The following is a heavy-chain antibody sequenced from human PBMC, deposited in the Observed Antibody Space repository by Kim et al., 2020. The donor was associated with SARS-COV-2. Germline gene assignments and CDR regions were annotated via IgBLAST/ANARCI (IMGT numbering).Heavy chain of an antibody. D-gene: IGHD3-16*01. V-gene: IGHV4-61*01. Sequence: SETLSLTCTVSGGSVSSGSYYWSWIRQPPGKGLEWIGYIYYSGSTNYNPSLKSRVTISVDTSKNQFSLKLSSVTAADTAVYYCARDGPYRGGFNFDYWGQGTLVTVSS. CDR3: ARDGPYRGGFNFDY. J-gene: IGHJ4*02. CDR2: IYYSGST. CDR1: GGSVSSGSYY.